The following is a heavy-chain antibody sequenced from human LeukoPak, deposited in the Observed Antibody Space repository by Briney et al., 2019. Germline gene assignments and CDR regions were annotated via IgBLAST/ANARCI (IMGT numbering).Heavy chain of an antibody. CDR3: ARLKKPTKYYYDSSGGGEFYYFDY. Sequence: SETLSLTCTVSGGSISNYYWSWIRQPPGKGLEWIGYIYYSGSTNYNPFLKSRVTITVDTSKNQFSLKLSSGTAADTAVYYCARLKKPTKYYYDSSGGGEFYYFDYWGQGTLVTVSS. CDR1: GGSISNYY. CDR2: IYYSGST. D-gene: IGHD3-22*01. J-gene: IGHJ4*02. V-gene: IGHV4-59*08.